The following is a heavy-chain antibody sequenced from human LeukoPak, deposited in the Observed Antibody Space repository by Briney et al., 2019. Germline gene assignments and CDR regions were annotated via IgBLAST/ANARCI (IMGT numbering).Heavy chain of an antibody. V-gene: IGHV3-23*01. Sequence: GGSLRLSCAASGFTFSSYAMSWVRQAPGKGLEWVSAISGSGGSTYYADSVKGRFTISRDNSKNTLYLRMNSLRAEDTAVYYCAKVESSGYYSYYYYYYMDVWGKGTTVTASS. J-gene: IGHJ6*03. CDR3: AKVESSGYYSYYYYYYMDV. D-gene: IGHD3-22*01. CDR2: ISGSGGST. CDR1: GFTFSSYA.